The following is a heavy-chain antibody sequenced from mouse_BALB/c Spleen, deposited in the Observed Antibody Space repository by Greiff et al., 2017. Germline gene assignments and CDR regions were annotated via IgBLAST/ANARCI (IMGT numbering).Heavy chain of an antibody. V-gene: IGHV5-4*02. Sequence: EVMLVESGGGLVKPGGSLKLSCAASGFTFSDYYMYWVRQTPEKRLEWVATISDGGSYTYYPDSVKGRFTISRDNAKNNLYLQMSSLKSEDTAMYYCARDGGGYYFDYWGQGTTLTVSS. CDR1: GFTFSDYY. CDR3: ARDGGGYYFDY. CDR2: ISDGGSYT. J-gene: IGHJ2*01. D-gene: IGHD1-1*02.